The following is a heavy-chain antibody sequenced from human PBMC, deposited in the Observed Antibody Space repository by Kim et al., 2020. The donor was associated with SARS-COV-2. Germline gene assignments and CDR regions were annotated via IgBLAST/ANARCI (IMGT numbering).Heavy chain of an antibody. D-gene: IGHD1-26*01. J-gene: IGHJ4*02. Sequence: SGPTLVNPTQTLTLTCTFSGFSLSTSGVGVGWVRQPPGKALEWLALIYWDDDKRYSPSLKSRLTITKNTPKNKVVLTMTNMDPVDTATYYCAHRGPSRWALDYWGQGTLVTVSS. V-gene: IGHV2-5*02. CDR1: GFSLSTSGVG. CDR3: AHRGPSRWALDY. CDR2: IYWDDDK.